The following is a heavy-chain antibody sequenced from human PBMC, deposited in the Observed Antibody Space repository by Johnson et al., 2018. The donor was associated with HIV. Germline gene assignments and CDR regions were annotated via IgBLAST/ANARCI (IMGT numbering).Heavy chain of an antibody. V-gene: IGHV3-23*04. J-gene: IGHJ3*02. Sequence: VHLVESGGGVVRPGGSLRLSCATSGFTFDDYGMSWVRQAPGKGLEWVSGISGGGGSTYYADSVKGRFTISRDNSENTLYVQMNSLRAEDTAVYYCAKRLGYDSRGDQFDIWGQGTMVSVSS. CDR3: AKRLGYDSRGDQFDI. D-gene: IGHD3-22*01. CDR2: ISGGGGST. CDR1: GFTFDDYG.